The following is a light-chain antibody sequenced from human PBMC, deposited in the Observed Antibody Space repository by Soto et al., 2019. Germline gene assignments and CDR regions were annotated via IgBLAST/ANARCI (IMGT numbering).Light chain of an antibody. CDR3: QQFSGWPRT. V-gene: IGKV3-15*01. CDR1: QSIGSN. CDR2: GAS. J-gene: IGKJ1*01. Sequence: EIVMTQSPATLSVSPGERATLSCRASQSIGSNLAWYQQKPGQPPRLLIYGASITAADIPARFGGSGSGTEFTLTISNLQSEDFAIYYCQQFSGWPRTFGQGTKVDIK.